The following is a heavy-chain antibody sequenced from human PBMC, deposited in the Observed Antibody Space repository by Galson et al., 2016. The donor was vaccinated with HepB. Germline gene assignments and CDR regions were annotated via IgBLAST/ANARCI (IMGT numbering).Heavy chain of an antibody. J-gene: IGHJ4*02. V-gene: IGHV3-7*01. Sequence: SLRLSCAASGFTFSAYWMRWVRQAPGKGLEWVAIIKSDGSKTYYVDSVKGRFTISRDNAKNSLYLQMNSLRAEDTAVYYRARESGCSFDYWGQGTLVTVSS. CDR2: IKSDGSKT. CDR1: GFTFSAYW. CDR3: ARESGCSFDY. D-gene: IGHD3-10*02.